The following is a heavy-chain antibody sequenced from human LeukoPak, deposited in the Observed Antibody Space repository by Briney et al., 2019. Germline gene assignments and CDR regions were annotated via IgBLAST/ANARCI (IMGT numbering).Heavy chain of an antibody. CDR3: ARDLGYCSSTSCHPLGHFDY. CDR1: GGSISSSSYY. V-gene: IGHV4-39*07. CDR2: IYYSGST. Sequence: SETLSLTCTVSGGSISSSSYYWGWIRQPPGKGLEWIGSIYYSGSTYYNPSLKSRVTISVDTSKNQFSLKLSSATAADTAVYYCARDLGYCSSTSCHPLGHFDYWGQGTLVTVSS. J-gene: IGHJ4*02. D-gene: IGHD2-2*01.